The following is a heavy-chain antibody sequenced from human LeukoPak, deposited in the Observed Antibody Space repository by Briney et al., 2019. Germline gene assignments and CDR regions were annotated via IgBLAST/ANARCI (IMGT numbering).Heavy chain of an antibody. D-gene: IGHD6-13*01. CDR3: TREAAAGIGY. CDR1: GFTFSTYC. CDR2: IKQDGSEK. Sequence: GGSLRLSCAASGFTFSTYCMSWVRQAPGKGLEWVANIKQDGSEKYYLDSVKGRFTTSRDNAKNSLYLQMNSLRAEDTAVYFCTREAAAGIGYWGQGTLVTVSS. J-gene: IGHJ4*02. V-gene: IGHV3-7*01.